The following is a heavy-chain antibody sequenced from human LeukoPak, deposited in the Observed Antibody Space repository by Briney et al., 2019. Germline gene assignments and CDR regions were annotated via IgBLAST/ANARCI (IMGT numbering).Heavy chain of an antibody. D-gene: IGHD4-11*01. J-gene: IGHJ4*02. CDR1: GGSFSGYY. CDR2: INHSGST. V-gene: IGHV4-34*01. Sequence: SETLSLTCAVYGGSFSGYYWSWIRQPPGKGLEWIGEINHSGSTNYNPSLKSRVTISVDKSKNQFSLKLSSVTAADTAVYYCASDPWTTVTTYPVEVYWGQGTLVTVSS. CDR3: ASDPWTTVTTYPVEVY.